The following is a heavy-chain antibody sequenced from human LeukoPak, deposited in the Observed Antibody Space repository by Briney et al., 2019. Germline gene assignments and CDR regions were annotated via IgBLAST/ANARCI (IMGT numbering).Heavy chain of an antibody. CDR2: ISGRGGST. D-gene: IGHD2-2*01. V-gene: IGHV3-23*01. CDR3: AKDTHQYCSSTSCAIPGFDY. CDR1: GFTFGDHA. Sequence: GGSLRLSCTASGFTFGDHAMSWVRQAPGKGLEWVSAISGRGGSTYYADSVKGRFTISRDNSKNTLYLQMNSLRAEDTAVYYCAKDTHQYCSSTSCAIPGFDYWGQGTLVTVSS. J-gene: IGHJ4*02.